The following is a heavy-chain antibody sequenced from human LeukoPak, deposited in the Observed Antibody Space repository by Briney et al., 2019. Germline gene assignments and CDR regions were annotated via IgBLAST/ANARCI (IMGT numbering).Heavy chain of an antibody. D-gene: IGHD6-13*01. V-gene: IGHV4-34*01. CDR1: GGSFSGYY. Sequence: SETLSLTCAVYGGSFSGYYWSWIRQPPGKGLEWIGEINHSGSTNYNPSLKSRVTISVDTSKNQFSLKLSSVTAADTAVYYCARVRYRSSSWYYYYYGMDVWGQGTTVTVSS. CDR3: ARVRYRSSSWYYYYYGMDV. J-gene: IGHJ6*02. CDR2: INHSGST.